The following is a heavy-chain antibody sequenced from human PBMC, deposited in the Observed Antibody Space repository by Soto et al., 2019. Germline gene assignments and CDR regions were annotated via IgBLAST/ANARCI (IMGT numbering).Heavy chain of an antibody. CDR1: GGSFSGYY. Sequence: SETLSLTCAVYGGSFSGYYWSWIRQPPGKGLEWIGEINHSGSTNYNPSLKSRVTISVDTSKNQFSLKLSSVTAADTAVYYCARLYWFDPWGRGTLVTVSS. CDR2: INHSGST. J-gene: IGHJ5*02. V-gene: IGHV4-34*01. CDR3: ARLYWFDP.